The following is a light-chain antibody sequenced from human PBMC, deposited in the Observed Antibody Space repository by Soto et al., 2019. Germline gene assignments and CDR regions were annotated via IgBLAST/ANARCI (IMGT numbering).Light chain of an antibody. Sequence: EIGLTQSPATLSLSPGERATLSCRATQSVRSSLAWYLQQPGQAPRLLIYDASKRDTGIPARFSGSGSGTDFTLTIRSLEPKDLAVYYCQQRSNWPGTFGQGTKVHIK. CDR3: QQRSNWPGT. CDR1: QSVRSS. V-gene: IGKV3-11*01. CDR2: DAS. J-gene: IGKJ1*01.